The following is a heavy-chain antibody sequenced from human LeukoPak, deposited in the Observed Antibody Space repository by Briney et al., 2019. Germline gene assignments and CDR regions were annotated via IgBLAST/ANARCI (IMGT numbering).Heavy chain of an antibody. Sequence: PGGSLRLSCAASGFTFSNAWMNWVRKAPGKGLEWVGRIKSKTDGGTTDYAAPVKGRFTISRDDSKNTLYLQMNSLKTEDTAVYYCTTVCELGYCSSTSCCGDYWGQGTLVTVSS. J-gene: IGHJ4*02. V-gene: IGHV3-15*07. CDR3: TTVCELGYCSSTSCCGDY. CDR1: GFTFSNAW. D-gene: IGHD2-2*01. CDR2: IKSKTDGGTT.